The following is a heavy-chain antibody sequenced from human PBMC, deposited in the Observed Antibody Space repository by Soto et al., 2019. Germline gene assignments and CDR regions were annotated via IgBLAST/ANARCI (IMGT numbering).Heavy chain of an antibody. CDR2: IYYSGST. J-gene: IGHJ2*01. CDR3: ARFNWYFDL. V-gene: IGHV4-61*05. CDR1: GDSISSSTYY. Sequence: PSETLSLTCTVSGDSISSSTYYWGWIRQPPGKGLEWIGYIYYSGSTNYNPSLKSRVTISVDTSKNQFSLKLSSVTAADTAVYYCARFNWYFDLWGRGTLVTVSS.